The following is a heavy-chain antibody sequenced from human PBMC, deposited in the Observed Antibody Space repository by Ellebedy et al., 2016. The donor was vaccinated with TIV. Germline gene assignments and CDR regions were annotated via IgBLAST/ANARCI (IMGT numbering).Heavy chain of an antibody. CDR1: GFTFSSYA. CDR2: ISGGGGTT. CDR3: AKDSDPGYYDSSAYDDY. Sequence: GGSLRLSXAASGFTFSSYAMSWVRQAPGKGLEWVSTISGGGGTTYYADSVKGRFTISRDNSKNTLYLQMNSLRAEDTAVYYCAKDSDPGYYDSSAYDDYWGQGTLVTVSS. D-gene: IGHD3-22*01. J-gene: IGHJ4*02. V-gene: IGHV3-23*01.